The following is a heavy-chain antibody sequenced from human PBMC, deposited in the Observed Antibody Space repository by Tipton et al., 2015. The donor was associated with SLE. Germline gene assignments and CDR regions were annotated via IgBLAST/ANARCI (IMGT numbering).Heavy chain of an antibody. D-gene: IGHD2-21*01. CDR3: ARYRVCGGDCHYAFDI. V-gene: IGHV4-59*08. CDR1: GGSISSYY. CDR2: IYYSGST. Sequence: GLVKPSETLSLTCTVSGGSISSYYWSWIRQPPGKGLEWIGYIYYSGSTNYNPSLKSRVTISVDTSKNQFSLKLSSVTAADTAVYYCARYRVCGGDCHYAFDIWGQGTMVTVSS. J-gene: IGHJ3*02.